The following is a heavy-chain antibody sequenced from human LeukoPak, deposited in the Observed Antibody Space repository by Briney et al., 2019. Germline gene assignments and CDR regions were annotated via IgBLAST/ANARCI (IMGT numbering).Heavy chain of an antibody. V-gene: IGHV3-23*01. CDR1: GFTFSTYA. Sequence: PGGSLRLSCAASGFTFSTYAMSWVRQAPGKGLEWVSAICGSDGSRYYADSVKGRFTISRDNSKNTLYLQMNSLRGEDTAVYYCAKGGSPSCYSSSGYWGRGTLVTVSS. CDR3: AKGGSPSCYSSSGY. CDR2: ICGSDGSR. J-gene: IGHJ4*02. D-gene: IGHD2-2*01.